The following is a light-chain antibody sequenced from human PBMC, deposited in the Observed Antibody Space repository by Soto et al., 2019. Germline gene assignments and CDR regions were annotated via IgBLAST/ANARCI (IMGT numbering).Light chain of an antibody. CDR1: SSDVGSYNS. CDR3: SSYAGPSVSVV. J-gene: IGLJ2*01. Sequence: QSALTQPASVSRSPGQSITISCTGTSSDVGSYNSVSWYQQHPDKVPKLMIYEVNKRPSGVSDRFSGSKSGNTASLTISGLQAEDEADYSCSSYAGPSVSVVFGGGTKLTVL. CDR2: EVN. V-gene: IGLV2-23*02.